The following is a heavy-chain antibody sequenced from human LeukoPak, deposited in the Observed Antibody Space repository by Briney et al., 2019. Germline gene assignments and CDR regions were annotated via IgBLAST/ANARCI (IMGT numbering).Heavy chain of an antibody. D-gene: IGHD3-9*01. V-gene: IGHV4-38-2*02. CDR1: GYSISSGYY. CDR3: ARTIGKYYYYYMDV. CDR2: IYYSGST. J-gene: IGHJ6*03. Sequence: SETLSLTCTVSGYSISSGYYWGWIRQPPGKGLEWIGSIYYSGSTYYNPSLKSRVTISVDTSKNQFSLKLSSVTAADTAVYYCARTIGKYYYYYMDVWGKGTTVTISS.